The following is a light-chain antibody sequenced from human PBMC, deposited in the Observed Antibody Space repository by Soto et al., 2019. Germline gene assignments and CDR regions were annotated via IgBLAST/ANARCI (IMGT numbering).Light chain of an antibody. CDR1: QSISSS. V-gene: IGKV1-39*01. CDR3: QQSYSTPRT. Sequence: DIQMTQSPSSLSASVGDRVTITCRASQSISSSLNWYQQKPGKAPKIMIYAASSLQSGVPSRFSGSGSGTDFTLTISSLQPEDFATYNCQQSYSTPRTFGQGTKVDIK. J-gene: IGKJ1*01. CDR2: AAS.